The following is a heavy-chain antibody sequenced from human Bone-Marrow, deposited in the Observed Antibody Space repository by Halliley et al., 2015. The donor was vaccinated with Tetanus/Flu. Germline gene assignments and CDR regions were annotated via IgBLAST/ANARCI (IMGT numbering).Heavy chain of an antibody. V-gene: IGHV4-30-4*01. CDR2: IYSPGRT. D-gene: IGHD2-21*01. Sequence: KGLEWIGYIYSPGRTYNNPSLKSRITIFVDTSKNHFSLELTPVAAADTALYYCARDRVWSSMDVWGQGTTVTVSS. J-gene: IGHJ6*02. CDR3: ARDRVWSSMDV.